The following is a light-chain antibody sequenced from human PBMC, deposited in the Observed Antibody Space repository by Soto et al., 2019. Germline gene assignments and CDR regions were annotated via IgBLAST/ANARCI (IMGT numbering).Light chain of an antibody. J-gene: IGKJ5*01. CDR3: QQRSNWVT. CDR1: QSVSSY. CDR2: DAS. Sequence: IFLTQSPSTLSLSPWERATLSCRASQSVSSYLAWYQQKPGQAPRLLIYDASNRATGIPARFSGSGSGTDFTLTISSLEPEDFAVYYCQQRSNWVTFGQGTRLEIK. V-gene: IGKV3-11*01.